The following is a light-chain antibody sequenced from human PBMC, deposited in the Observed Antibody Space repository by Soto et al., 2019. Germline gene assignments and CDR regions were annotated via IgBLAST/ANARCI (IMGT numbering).Light chain of an antibody. V-gene: IGKV3-20*01. J-gene: IGKJ4*01. CDR1: QSVSSSY. CDR2: GAS. Sequence: DIVLTQSPGTLSLSPGERATLSCRASQSVSSSYLAWYQQKPGQAPRLLIYGASNRATGIPDRFSGGGSATDFTLTISRLEPEDFAVYYCQQYDNSPLTLGGGTKVDIK. CDR3: QQYDNSPLT.